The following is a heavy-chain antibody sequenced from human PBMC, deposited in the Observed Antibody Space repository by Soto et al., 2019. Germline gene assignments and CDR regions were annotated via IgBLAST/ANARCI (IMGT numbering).Heavy chain of an antibody. D-gene: IGHD3-22*01. CDR2: IYWDDDK. CDR3: AHRGFYYYDSSGYYHDAFDI. Sequence: SGPTLVNPTQTLTLTCTFSGFSLSTSGVGVGWIRQPPGKALEWLALIYWDDDKRYSPSLKSRLTITKDTSKNQVVLTMTNMDPVDTATYYCAHRGFYYYDSSGYYHDAFDIWGQGTMVTVS. CDR1: GFSLSTSGVG. J-gene: IGHJ3*02. V-gene: IGHV2-5*02.